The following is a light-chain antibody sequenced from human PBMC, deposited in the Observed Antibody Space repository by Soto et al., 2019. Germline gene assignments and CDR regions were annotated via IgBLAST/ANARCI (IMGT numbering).Light chain of an antibody. J-gene: IGLJ1*01. Sequence: QSALTQPASVSGSPGLSIAISCTGTSRDVGGYNSVSWYQQQPGKVPKLIIYDVGSRPSGVSNRFSGSKSGNTASLTISGLQAEDEGDYYCSSYTTGGSYVFGTGTKLTVL. CDR3: SSYTTGGSYV. CDR1: SRDVGGYNS. CDR2: DVG. V-gene: IGLV2-14*01.